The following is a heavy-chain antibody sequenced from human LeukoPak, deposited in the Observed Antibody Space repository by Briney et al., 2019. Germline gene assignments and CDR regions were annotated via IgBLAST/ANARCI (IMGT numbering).Heavy chain of an antibody. CDR2: ISYDGSNK. J-gene: IGHJ5*02. CDR3: ARDAYCSSTSCYTGNWFDP. D-gene: IGHD2-2*02. V-gene: IGHV3-30-3*01. Sequence: PGGSLRLSCAASGFTFSSYAMHWVRQAPGKGLEWVAVISYDGSNKYYADSVKGRFTISRDNSKNTLYLQMNSLRAEDTAVYYCARDAYCSSTSCYTGNWFDPWGQGTLVTVSS. CDR1: GFTFSSYA.